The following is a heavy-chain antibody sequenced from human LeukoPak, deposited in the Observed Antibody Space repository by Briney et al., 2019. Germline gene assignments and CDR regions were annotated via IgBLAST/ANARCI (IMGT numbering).Heavy chain of an antibody. CDR3: ARNSRFGELLPNYYYYMDV. CDR2: INPKSGGT. D-gene: IGHD3-10*01. Sequence: ASVKVSCKASGYTFTDYYMHWVRQAPGQGLEWMGWINPKSGGTNYVQKFQGRVTMTRDTSISTAYMELSRLRSDDTAVYYCARNSRFGELLPNYYYYMDVWGKGTTVTISS. CDR1: GYTFTDYY. V-gene: IGHV1-2*02. J-gene: IGHJ6*03.